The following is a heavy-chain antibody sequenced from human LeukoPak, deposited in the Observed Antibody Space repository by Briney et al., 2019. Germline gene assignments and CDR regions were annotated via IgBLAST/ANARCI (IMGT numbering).Heavy chain of an antibody. D-gene: IGHD3-3*01. CDR1: GGSISSGSYY. V-gene: IGHV4-61*02. CDR3: ARVTIFGVVIDAFDI. Sequence: SETLSLTCTVSGGSISSGSYYWSWIRQPAGKGLEWIGRIYTSGSTNYNPSLKSRVTISVDTSKNQFSLKLSSVTAADTAVYYCARVTIFGVVIDAFDIWGQGTMVTVSS. J-gene: IGHJ3*02. CDR2: IYTSGST.